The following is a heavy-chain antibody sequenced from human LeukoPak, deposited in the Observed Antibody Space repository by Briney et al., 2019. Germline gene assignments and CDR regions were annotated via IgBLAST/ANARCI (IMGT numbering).Heavy chain of an antibody. J-gene: IGHJ3*02. CDR3: ARETPITIFGSLDI. Sequence: GGSLRLSCAASGFTFSSYWMHWVRQAPGKGPVWVSRIFTDGSTTTYADSVKGRFTISRDNAKNTLYLQMNSLRAEDTAMYYCARETPITIFGSLDIWGQGTMVTVSS. CDR1: GFTFSSYW. V-gene: IGHV3-74*01. D-gene: IGHD3-3*01. CDR2: IFTDGSTT.